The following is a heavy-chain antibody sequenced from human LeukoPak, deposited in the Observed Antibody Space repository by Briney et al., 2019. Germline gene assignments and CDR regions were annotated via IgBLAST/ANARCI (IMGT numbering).Heavy chain of an antibody. Sequence: GGSLRLSCAASGFTFSSYAMHWVRQAPGKGLEYVSAISSNGGSTYYANSVKGRFTISRDNSKNTLYLQMGSLRAEDMAVYYCARGLRVATINYWGQGTLVTVSS. J-gene: IGHJ4*02. V-gene: IGHV3-64*01. CDR1: GFTFSSYA. CDR2: ISSNGGST. D-gene: IGHD5-12*01. CDR3: ARGLRVATINY.